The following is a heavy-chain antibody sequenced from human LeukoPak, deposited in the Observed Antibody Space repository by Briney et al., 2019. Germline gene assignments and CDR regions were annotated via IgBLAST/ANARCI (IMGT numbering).Heavy chain of an antibody. J-gene: IGHJ5*02. Sequence: ASVKVSCKASGYTFTSYDINWVRQATGQGLEWMGWMNPNSGNTGYAQKFQGGVTMTRNTSISTAYMELSSLRSEDTAVYYCARTYYYDSSGYFFGNWFDPWGQGTLVTVSS. V-gene: IGHV1-8*01. D-gene: IGHD3-22*01. CDR1: GYTFTSYD. CDR3: ARTYYYDSSGYFFGNWFDP. CDR2: MNPNSGNT.